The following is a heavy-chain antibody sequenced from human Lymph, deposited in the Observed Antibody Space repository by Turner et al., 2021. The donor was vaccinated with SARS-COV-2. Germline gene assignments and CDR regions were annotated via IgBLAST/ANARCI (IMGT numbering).Heavy chain of an antibody. CDR2: IYPGNSDT. CDR1: GYRFTTYW. Sequence: DVQLVQSGAGVNKPGESLKISCRPSGYRFTTYWIGWVRKMPGKGMEWMGIIYPGNSDTSYSPSFQGQVTISVAKSISTAYLQCSSRKASYTAMYYCSSWGWRGSRWHMDYWGQGTLVTVSS. D-gene: IGHD3-16*01. J-gene: IGHJ4*02. CDR3: SSWGWRGSRWHMDY. V-gene: IGHV5-51*01.